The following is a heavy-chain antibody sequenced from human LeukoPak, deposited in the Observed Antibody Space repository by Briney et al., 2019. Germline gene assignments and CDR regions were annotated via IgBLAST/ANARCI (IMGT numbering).Heavy chain of an antibody. CDR1: GYRFPSYW. Sequence: GESLKISCKGSGYRFPSYWIGWVRQMPGKGLEWMGIIYPGDSDTRYSPSFRGQVTISADKSISTAYLQWSSLKASDTAMYYCAGHLSGSYYDAFDIWGQGTMVTVSS. CDR2: IYPGDSDT. J-gene: IGHJ3*02. V-gene: IGHV5-51*01. CDR3: AGHLSGSYYDAFDI. D-gene: IGHD1-26*01.